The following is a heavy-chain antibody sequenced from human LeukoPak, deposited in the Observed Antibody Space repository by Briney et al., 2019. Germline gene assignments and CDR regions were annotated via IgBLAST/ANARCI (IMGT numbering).Heavy chain of an antibody. CDR2: IKQDGSEK. CDR1: GFTSSSYW. J-gene: IGHJ4*02. V-gene: IGHV3-7*01. CDR3: ARDSVYCGGDCYFDY. Sequence: GGSLRLSCAASGFTSSSYWMSWVRQAPGKGLEWVANIKQDGSEKYYVDSVKGRFTISRDNAKNSLYLQMNSLRAEDTAVYYCARDSVYCGGDCYFDYWGQGTLVTVSS. D-gene: IGHD2-21*02.